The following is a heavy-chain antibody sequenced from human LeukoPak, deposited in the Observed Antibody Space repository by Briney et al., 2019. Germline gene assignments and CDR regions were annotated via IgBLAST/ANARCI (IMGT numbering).Heavy chain of an antibody. CDR1: GFTVSSNY. J-gene: IGHJ4*02. CDR2: IYSGGST. V-gene: IGHV3-53*01. Sequence: GSLILSCAASGFTVSSNYMSWVRQAPGKGLEWVSVIYSGGSTYYADSVKGRFTISRDNSKNTLYLQMNSLRAEDTAVYYCARGGGSGSPIGYWGQGTLVTVSS. D-gene: IGHD3-10*01. CDR3: ARGGGSGSPIGY.